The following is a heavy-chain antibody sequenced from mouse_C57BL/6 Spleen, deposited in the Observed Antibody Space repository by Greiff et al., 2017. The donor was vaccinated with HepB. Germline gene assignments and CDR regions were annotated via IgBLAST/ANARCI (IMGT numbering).Heavy chain of an antibody. Sequence: EVKVEESGPGLVKPSQSLSLTCSVTGYSITSGYYWNWIRQFPGNKLEWMGYISYDGSNNYNRSLKNRISITRDTSKNQFFLKLNSVTTEDTATYYCARDYYGSSSPLFAYWGQGTLVTVSA. CDR3: ARDYYGSSSPLFAY. J-gene: IGHJ3*01. D-gene: IGHD1-1*01. CDR1: GYSITSGYY. V-gene: IGHV3-6*01. CDR2: ISYDGSN.